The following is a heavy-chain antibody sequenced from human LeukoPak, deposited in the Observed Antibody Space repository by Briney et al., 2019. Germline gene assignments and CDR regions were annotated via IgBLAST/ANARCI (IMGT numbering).Heavy chain of an antibody. D-gene: IGHD2-2*01. CDR1: GYSISSGYY. CDR3: ARGMPPSPYYYYYMDV. CDR2: IYHSGST. Sequence: SETLSLTCTVSGYSISSGYYWGWIRQPPGKGLEWIGSIYHSGSTYYNPSLKSRVTISVDTSKNQFSLKLSSVTAADTAVYYCARGMPPSPYYYYYMDVWGKGTTVTVSS. V-gene: IGHV4-38-2*02. J-gene: IGHJ6*03.